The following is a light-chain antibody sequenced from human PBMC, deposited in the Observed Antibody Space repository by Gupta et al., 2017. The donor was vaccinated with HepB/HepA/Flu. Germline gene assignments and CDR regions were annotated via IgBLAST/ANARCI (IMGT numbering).Light chain of an antibody. CDR1: QGISSY. J-gene: IGKJ3*01. Sequence: DIQLTQSPSFLSASVGDRVTITCRASQGISSYLAWYQQKPGKAPKLLIYAASTLQSGVPSRFSGSGSGTEFTLTISSLQPEDFATYYCQLHNSYPQSTFGHGTKLDIK. V-gene: IGKV1-9*01. CDR3: QLHNSYPQST. CDR2: AAS.